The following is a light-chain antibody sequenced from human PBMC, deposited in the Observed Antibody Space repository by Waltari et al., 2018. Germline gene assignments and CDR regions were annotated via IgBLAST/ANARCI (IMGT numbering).Light chain of an antibody. CDR3: QQYDNYWT. Sequence: DIQMTQSPSTLSASVGDRVTITCRASQSITNWLAWYQQKPGKAPKLLIYRASNLESGVPSRFSGSGYGTGFTLTISSLQPDDVATYYCQQYDNYWTFGQGTKVEIK. V-gene: IGKV1-5*03. CDR2: RAS. J-gene: IGKJ1*01. CDR1: QSITNW.